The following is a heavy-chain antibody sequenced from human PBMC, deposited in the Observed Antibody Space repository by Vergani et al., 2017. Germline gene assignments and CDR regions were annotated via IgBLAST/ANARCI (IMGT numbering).Heavy chain of an antibody. J-gene: IGHJ6*02. Sequence: QLQLQESGPGLVKPSETLSLTCTVSGGPISSSSYYWGWIRQPPGTGLEWIGSIYYSGSTYYNPSLKSRVTISVDTSKNQFSLKLSTVTAADTAVYYCAREGSCWPYYYYYYGMDVWGQGTTATVSS. V-gene: IGHV4-39*02. CDR2: IYYSGST. CDR1: GGPISSSSYY. CDR3: AREGSCWPYYYYYYGMDV. D-gene: IGHD3-10*01.